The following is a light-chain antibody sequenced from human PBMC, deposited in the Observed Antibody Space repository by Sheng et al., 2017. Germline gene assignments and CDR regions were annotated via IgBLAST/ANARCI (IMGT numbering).Light chain of an antibody. V-gene: IGKV3-15*01. Sequence: EIVMTQSPATLSVSPGERATLSCRASQSVSIYLAWYQQKPGQAPRLLIYGAVTRASGIPARFSGSVSATEFTLTISRLQSEDFAVYYCQQYNNGPPITFGQGTRLEIK. CDR3: QQYNNGPPIT. J-gene: IGKJ5*01. CDR1: QSVSIY. CDR2: GAV.